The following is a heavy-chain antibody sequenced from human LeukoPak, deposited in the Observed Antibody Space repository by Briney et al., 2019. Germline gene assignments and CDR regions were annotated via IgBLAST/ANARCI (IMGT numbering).Heavy chain of an antibody. J-gene: IGHJ4*02. V-gene: IGHV1-8*01. CDR3: ARGSVSSAHQPHFDY. Sequence: ASVKVSCKTSGYTFTNYDINWVRQATGQGLEWMGWMNPNSGSTDYAQKFQGRVTMTTDTSTSTAYMELRSLRSDDTAVYYCARGSVSSAHQPHFDYWGQGTLVTVSS. CDR2: MNPNSGST. D-gene: IGHD3-22*01. CDR1: GYTFTNYD.